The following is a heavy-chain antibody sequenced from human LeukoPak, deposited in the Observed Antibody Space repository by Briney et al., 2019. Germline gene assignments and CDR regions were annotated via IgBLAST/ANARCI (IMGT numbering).Heavy chain of an antibody. D-gene: IGHD3-22*01. Sequence: SETLSLTCTVSGGSINNALYYWAWIRQTPEQQLEWMGSVSHDGITNYSPSLGGRVSLSADTSKNAFFMEVHSVTAADSAIYYCARCPNYDSSGYQDLTNIYYYYYYMDVWGKGTTVTVSS. CDR3: ARCPNYDSSGYQDLTNIYYYYYYMDV. J-gene: IGHJ6*03. V-gene: IGHV4-39*01. CDR1: GGSINNALYY. CDR2: VSHDGIT.